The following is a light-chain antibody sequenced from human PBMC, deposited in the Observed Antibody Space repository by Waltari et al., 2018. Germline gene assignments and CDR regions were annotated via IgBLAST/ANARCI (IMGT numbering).Light chain of an antibody. CDR2: DAS. CDR1: QSISSY. CDR3: QQCYSLLT. Sequence: LSCRASQSISSYLAWYQQRPGQAPRLLIYDASSRATGIPARFSGSGSGTDFTLTISSLEPEDFAVYYCQQCYSLLTFGGGTKVEIK. J-gene: IGKJ4*01. V-gene: IGKV3-11*01.